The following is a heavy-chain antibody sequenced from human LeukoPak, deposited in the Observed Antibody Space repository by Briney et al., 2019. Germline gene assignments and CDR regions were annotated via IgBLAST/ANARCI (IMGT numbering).Heavy chain of an antibody. Sequence: GRSLRLSCAASGFTFSSYGMHWVRQAPGKGLEWVAVISFDGINKYYADSVKGRFTISRDNSKNTLYPQMNSLRAEDTAVYYCAKGRHFYGSGSYFDYWGQGTLVTVSS. J-gene: IGHJ4*02. D-gene: IGHD3-10*01. CDR3: AKGRHFYGSGSYFDY. V-gene: IGHV3-30*18. CDR1: GFTFSSYG. CDR2: ISFDGINK.